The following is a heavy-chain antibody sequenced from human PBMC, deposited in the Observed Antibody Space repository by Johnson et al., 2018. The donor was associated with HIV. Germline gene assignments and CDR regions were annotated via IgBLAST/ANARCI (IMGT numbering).Heavy chain of an antibody. D-gene: IGHD6-19*01. CDR1: GFIFRSYD. J-gene: IGHJ3*02. V-gene: IGHV3-13*01. CDR3: ARASKVLSSGWSRGAFDI. CDR2: IGKVSDT. Sequence: VQLVESGGGWVKPGGSLRLSCAASGFIFRSYDMHWVRQPAGKGLSWVSAIGKVSDTYYSDSVKGRFIISRENVKNSLYLQMHSLRAEATAVYYCARASKVLSSGWSRGAFDIWGQGTMVTVSS.